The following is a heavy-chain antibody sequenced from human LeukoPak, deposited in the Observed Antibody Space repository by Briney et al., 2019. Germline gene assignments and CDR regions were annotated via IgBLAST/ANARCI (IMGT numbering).Heavy chain of an antibody. D-gene: IGHD3-22*01. CDR2: MNPNSGNT. V-gene: IGHV1-8*01. Sequence: GASVKVSCKASGYTFTSYDINWVRQATGQGLEWMGWMNPNSGNTGYAQKFQGRVTMTRNTSISTAYMELSSLRSEDTAVYYCARGYDSSSYYHYYYYYYYMDVWGKGTTVTISS. CDR3: ARGYDSSSYYHYYYYYYYMDV. J-gene: IGHJ6*03. CDR1: GYTFTSYD.